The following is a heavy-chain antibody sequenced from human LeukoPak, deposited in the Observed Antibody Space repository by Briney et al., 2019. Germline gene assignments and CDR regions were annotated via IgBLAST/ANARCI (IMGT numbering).Heavy chain of an antibody. CDR3: AKDQSRYCSGGSCPIDY. D-gene: IGHD2-15*01. Sequence: GGSLRLSCAASGFTFSSYAMSWVRQAPGKGLEWVSAISGSGGSTYYADSVKGRFTISRDNSKNTLYLQMNSLKAGDTAVYYCAKDQSRYCSGGSCPIDYWGQGTLVTVSS. CDR2: ISGSGGST. V-gene: IGHV3-23*01. J-gene: IGHJ4*02. CDR1: GFTFSSYA.